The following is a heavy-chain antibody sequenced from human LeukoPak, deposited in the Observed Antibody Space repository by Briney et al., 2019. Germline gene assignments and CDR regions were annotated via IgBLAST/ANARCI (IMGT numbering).Heavy chain of an antibody. CDR1: GYIFTGYY. V-gene: IGHV1-2*02. J-gene: IGHJ4*02. D-gene: IGHD6-13*01. Sequence: ASVKVSCKTSGYIFTGYYMHWVRQAPGQGLEYMGWINPNSGGTNYEQKFQGRVTMTRDTSINTAYMELRRLRSGDTAVYYCARGDSSSWYGTFDYWGQGTLVTVSS. CDR3: ARGDSSSWYGTFDY. CDR2: INPNSGGT.